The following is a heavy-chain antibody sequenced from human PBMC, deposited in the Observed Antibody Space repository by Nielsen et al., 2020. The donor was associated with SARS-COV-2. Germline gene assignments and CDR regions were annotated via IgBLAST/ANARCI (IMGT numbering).Heavy chain of an antibody. CDR3: AKDMAMITFGGVIVIPYGMDV. Sequence: GGSLRLSCTASGFSFSKYAMNWVRQAPGKGLEWVSGISWNSGSIGYADSVKGRFTISRDNAKNSLYLQMNSLRAEDTALYYCAKDMAMITFGGVIVIPYGMDVWGQGTTVTVSS. D-gene: IGHD3-16*02. CDR1: GFSFSKYA. J-gene: IGHJ6*02. CDR2: ISWNSGSI. V-gene: IGHV3-9*01.